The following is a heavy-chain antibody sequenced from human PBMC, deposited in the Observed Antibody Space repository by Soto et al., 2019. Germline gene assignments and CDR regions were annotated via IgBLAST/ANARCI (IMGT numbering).Heavy chain of an antibody. D-gene: IGHD2-15*01. CDR2: IDWDDEK. Sequence: SGPTLVNPTQTLTLTCSFSGFSLSTGGMCVAWIRQPPGKALEWLARIDWDDEKYYNTSLRTRLTISTDTSKNQVVPTMTNMDHVDTGTYYCARMHRYGGRGADFDYWGQGTRVTV. V-gene: IGHV2-70*11. CDR1: GFSLSTGGMC. J-gene: IGHJ4*02. CDR3: ARMHRYGGRGADFDY.